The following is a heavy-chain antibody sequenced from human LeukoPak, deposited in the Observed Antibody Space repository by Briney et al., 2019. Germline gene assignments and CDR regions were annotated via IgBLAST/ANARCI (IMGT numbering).Heavy chain of an antibody. V-gene: IGHV3-23*01. D-gene: IGHD6-19*01. CDR1: GFTFSSYA. CDR3: AKDAQGLVRGGIYFDF. J-gene: IGHJ4*02. Sequence: GGSLRLSCAASGFTFSSYATSWVRQAPGKGLEWVSAISGSGGSTYYAASVKGRFTISRDNSKNTLYLQMNSLRAEDTALYYCAKDAQGLVRGGIYFDFWGQGSLVTVSS. CDR2: ISGSGGST.